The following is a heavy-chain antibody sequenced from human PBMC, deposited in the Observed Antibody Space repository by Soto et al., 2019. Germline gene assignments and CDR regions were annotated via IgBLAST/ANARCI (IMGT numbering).Heavy chain of an antibody. V-gene: IGHV1-18*01. D-gene: IGHD2-2*01. CDR1: GYRITSSG. Sequence: ASVTVSCKTSGYRITSSGSIWGRQNPGQGLEWMGWISAYNGNTDYAQKFQGRVIMTTDTSTSTAYMELRSLRSDDTAVYYCARVMTYCTSRSCHDYWGQGTLVTVSS. CDR2: ISAYNGNT. CDR3: ARVMTYCTSRSCHDY. J-gene: IGHJ4*02.